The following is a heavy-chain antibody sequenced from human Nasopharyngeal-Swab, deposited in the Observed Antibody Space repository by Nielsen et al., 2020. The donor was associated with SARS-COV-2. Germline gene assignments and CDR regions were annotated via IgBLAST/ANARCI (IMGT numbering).Heavy chain of an antibody. CDR2: IVAGSGNT. CDR3: AGGDGMTPDY. Sequence: SVNVSCKASGLTFTSSAVQWVRQARGQRLEWIGWIVAGSGNTNYAQKFQERVTITRDMSTSTAYMELSSLRSEDTAVYYCAGGDGMTPDYWGQGTLVTVSS. J-gene: IGHJ4*02. CDR1: GLTFTSSA. D-gene: IGHD1-14*01. V-gene: IGHV1-58*01.